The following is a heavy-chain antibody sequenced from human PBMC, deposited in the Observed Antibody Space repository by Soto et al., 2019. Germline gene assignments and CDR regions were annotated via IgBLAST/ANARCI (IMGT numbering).Heavy chain of an antibody. V-gene: IGHV3-43D*04. J-gene: IGHJ4*02. D-gene: IGHD5-12*01. Sequence: GGSLRLSCATSGYAFEDYAMHWVRQVPGKGLEWVSLISWDGESTYYAGPVKGRFTVSRDNSEKSLYLQMNSVRVDDTALYYCAKVGQLDITTGHAYFDHWGQGTLVTVSS. CDR3: AKVGQLDITTGHAYFDH. CDR2: ISWDGEST. CDR1: GYAFEDYA.